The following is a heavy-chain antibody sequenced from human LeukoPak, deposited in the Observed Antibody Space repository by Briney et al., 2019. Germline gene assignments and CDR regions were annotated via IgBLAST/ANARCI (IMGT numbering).Heavy chain of an antibody. CDR3: ARGYYYDSSQH. V-gene: IGHV4-38-2*02. Sequence: PSETLSLTCTVSGYSISSGYYWGWIRQPPGKGVGWIGSIYHSATTYYNPSLNSRVTISVDTSKNQFSLKLSSVTAADTAVYYCARGYYYDSSQHWGQGTLVTVSS. J-gene: IGHJ1*01. D-gene: IGHD3-22*01. CDR2: IYHSATT. CDR1: GYSISSGYY.